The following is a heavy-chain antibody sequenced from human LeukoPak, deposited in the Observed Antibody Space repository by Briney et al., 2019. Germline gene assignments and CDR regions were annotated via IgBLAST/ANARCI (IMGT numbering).Heavy chain of an antibody. CDR2: ISGSGGST. V-gene: IGHV3-23*01. J-gene: IGHJ4*02. D-gene: IGHD5-18*01. CDR3: AENRGYSYGPEDY. CDR1: GFTFSSYA. Sequence: GGSLRLSCAASGFTFSSYAMSWVRQAPGKGLEWVSVISGSGGSTYYADSVKGRFTISRDNSKNTLYLQMNSLRAEDTAVYYCAENRGYSYGPEDYWGQGTLVTVSS.